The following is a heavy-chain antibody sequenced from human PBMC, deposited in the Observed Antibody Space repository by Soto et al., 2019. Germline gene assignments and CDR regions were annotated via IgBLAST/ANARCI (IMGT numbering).Heavy chain of an antibody. D-gene: IGHD6-6*01. CDR3: ARDRGKQLAKSLDP. CDR2: INHSGST. J-gene: IGHJ5*02. CDR1: GGSFSGYY. V-gene: IGHV4-34*01. Sequence: NPSETLSLTCAVYGGSFSGYYWSWIRQPPGKGLEWIGEINHSGSTNYNPSLKSRVTISVDTSKNQFSLKLSSVTAEDTAVYYCARDRGKQLAKSLDPWGQGTLVTVSS.